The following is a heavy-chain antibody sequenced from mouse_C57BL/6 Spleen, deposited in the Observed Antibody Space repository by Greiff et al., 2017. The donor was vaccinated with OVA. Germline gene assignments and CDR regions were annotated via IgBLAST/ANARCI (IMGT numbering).Heavy chain of an antibody. D-gene: IGHD2-3*01. Sequence: VQLQQSGPELVKPGASVKISCKASGYAFSSSWMNWVKQRPGKGLEWIGRIYPGDGDTNYNGKFKGKATLTADKSSSTAYMQLSSLTSEDSAVYFCARLHDGYYWYFDVWGTGTTVTVSS. CDR1: GYAFSSSW. V-gene: IGHV1-82*01. CDR2: IYPGDGDT. CDR3: ARLHDGYYWYFDV. J-gene: IGHJ1*03.